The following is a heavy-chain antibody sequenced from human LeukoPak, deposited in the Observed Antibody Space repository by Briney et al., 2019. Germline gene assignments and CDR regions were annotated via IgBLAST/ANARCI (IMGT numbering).Heavy chain of an antibody. CDR1: GFTFSCYA. D-gene: IGHD1-14*01. V-gene: IGHV3-23*01. Sequence: GGSLRLSCAASGFTFSCYAMSWVRQAPGKGREGVAVVSDSGGSTYSADSVKGRFIISRDNSQNTLHLQMNSLRAEHTAVYYCAKVEEEPRLRHGLFDYWGQGTLVTVSS. CDR2: VSDSGGST. CDR3: AKVEEEPRLRHGLFDY. J-gene: IGHJ4*02.